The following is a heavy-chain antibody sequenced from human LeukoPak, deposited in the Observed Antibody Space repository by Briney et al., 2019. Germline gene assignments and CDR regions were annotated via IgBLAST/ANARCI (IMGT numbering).Heavy chain of an antibody. CDR2: ISYDGSNK. CDR1: GFTFSSYA. D-gene: IGHD5-18*01. Sequence: GGSLRLSCAASGFTFSSYAMHWVRQAPGKGLEWVAVISYDGSNKYYADSVKGRFTISRDNTKNTLYLQMNSLRAEDTAVYYCARGYSYGNYWGQGTLVTVSS. CDR3: ARGYSYGNY. J-gene: IGHJ4*02. V-gene: IGHV3-30*04.